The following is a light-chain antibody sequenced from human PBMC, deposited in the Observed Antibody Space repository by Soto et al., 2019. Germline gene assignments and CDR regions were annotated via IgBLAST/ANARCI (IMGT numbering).Light chain of an antibody. CDR1: QDISNY. Sequence: DIQMTQSPSSLSASVGDRFTITCQASQDISNYLNWYQQKPGKAPKLLIYAASSLQSGVPSRFSGSGSGTDFTLTISSLQPEDFATYYCQQSYSTPITFGQGTRLEI. CDR3: QQSYSTPIT. V-gene: IGKV1-39*01. CDR2: AAS. J-gene: IGKJ5*01.